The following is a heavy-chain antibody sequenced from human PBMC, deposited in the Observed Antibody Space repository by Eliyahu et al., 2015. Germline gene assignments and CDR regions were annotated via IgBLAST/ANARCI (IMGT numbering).Heavy chain of an antibody. CDR1: GYSFTXYY. D-gene: IGHD2-15*01. Sequence: QVQLVQSGAEVKKPGASVKVSCKASGYSFTXYYMHWVRQAPGHGXEWMGWINPNSGGTNYAQKFQGWVTLTRDTSISTAYMELSRLRSDDTAVYYCARSAVIGYCSGGSCYSRIRWFDPWGQGTLVTVSS. CDR3: ARSAVIGYCSGGSCYSRIRWFDP. CDR2: INPNSGGT. J-gene: IGHJ5*02. V-gene: IGHV1-2*04.